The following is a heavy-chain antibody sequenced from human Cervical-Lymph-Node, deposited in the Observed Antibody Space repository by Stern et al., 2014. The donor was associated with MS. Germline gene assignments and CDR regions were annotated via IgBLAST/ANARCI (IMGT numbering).Heavy chain of an antibody. CDR1: GYTFTAYY. J-gene: IGHJ4*02. CDR2: INPNSGDS. Sequence: HVQLVQSGAEVKKPGASVKVSCEASGYTFTAYYMHWVRQAPGQGLEWMGQINPNSGDSQYAQKFQGRVTMTRDTSINTAYMDLSSLRSDDTAVYYCATLTHGMLFDNWGQGTLVTVSS. V-gene: IGHV1-2*06. D-gene: IGHD1-1*01. CDR3: ATLTHGMLFDN.